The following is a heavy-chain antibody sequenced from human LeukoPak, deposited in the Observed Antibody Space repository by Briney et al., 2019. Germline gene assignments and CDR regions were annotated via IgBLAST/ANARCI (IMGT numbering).Heavy chain of an antibody. CDR2: INPNSGGT. Sequence: ASVKVSCKASGYTFTGYYMHWVRQAPGQGLEWMGWINPNSGGTNYAQKFQGRVTMTRDTSISTAYMELSRLRSDDTAVYYCARDMSLGYYYYMDVWGKGTTVTISS. V-gene: IGHV1-2*02. J-gene: IGHJ6*03. D-gene: IGHD6-13*01. CDR3: ARDMSLGYYYYMDV. CDR1: GYTFTGYY.